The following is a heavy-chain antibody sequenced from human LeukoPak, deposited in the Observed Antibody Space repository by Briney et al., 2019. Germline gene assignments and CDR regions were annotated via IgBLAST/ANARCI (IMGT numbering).Heavy chain of an antibody. J-gene: IGHJ4*02. V-gene: IGHV3-53*01. D-gene: IGHD6-19*01. Sequence: PGGSLRLSCAASGFTVSSNYMSWVRQAPAKGREWVSVSESGGSTYYAVSVKGRFTISRDNSKSTLYPQMNSRRAEDTAVYFCARESSDRRGWYHFDNWGQGTLVTVSS. CDR1: GFTVSSNY. CDR3: ARESSDRRGWYHFDN. CDR2: SESGGST.